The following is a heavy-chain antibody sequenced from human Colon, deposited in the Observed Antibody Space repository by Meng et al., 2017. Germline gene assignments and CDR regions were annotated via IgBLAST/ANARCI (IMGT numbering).Heavy chain of an antibody. Sequence: QVQLQESGPGLLQLSGTLSLTCAVSGDSISSNHWWSWVRQSPGKGLEWIAEIYHSGNTNYNPSLKSRATISMDKSKNQFSLNLSSVTAADTAVYYCTTGTYYDHWGQGTLVTVSS. CDR1: GDSISSNHW. CDR3: TTGTYYDH. D-gene: IGHD7-27*01. V-gene: IGHV4-4*02. CDR2: IYHSGNT. J-gene: IGHJ4*02.